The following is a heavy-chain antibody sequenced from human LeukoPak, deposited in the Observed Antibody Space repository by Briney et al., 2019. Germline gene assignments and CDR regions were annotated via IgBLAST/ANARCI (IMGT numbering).Heavy chain of an antibody. CDR3: ARAVTVVTAIHD. Sequence: PEAPQRPCHAAADIIVNCNYMTGRHQARGNRLELVTVIYSGGGTYYADSVKGRFTISRDNSKNTLYLQMNSLGAEDTAVDYCARAVTVVTAIHDWGQGTLVTVSS. D-gene: IGHD2-21*02. J-gene: IGHJ4*02. CDR2: IYSGGGT. CDR1: DIIVNCNY. V-gene: IGHV3-53*01.